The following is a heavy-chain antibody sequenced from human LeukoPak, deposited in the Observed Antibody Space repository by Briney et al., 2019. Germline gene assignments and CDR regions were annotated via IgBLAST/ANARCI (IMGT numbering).Heavy chain of an antibody. CDR2: IYSGGST. CDR3: ARYPIVVVPAATEYYMDV. CDR1: EFSVGSNY. J-gene: IGHJ6*03. D-gene: IGHD2-2*01. V-gene: IGHV3-66*01. Sequence: QSGGSLRLSCAASEFSVGSNYMTWVRQAPGKGLEWVSLIYSGGSTYYADSVKGRFTISRDNAKNSLYLQMNSLRAEDTAVYYCARYPIVVVPAATEYYMDVWGKGTTVTVSS.